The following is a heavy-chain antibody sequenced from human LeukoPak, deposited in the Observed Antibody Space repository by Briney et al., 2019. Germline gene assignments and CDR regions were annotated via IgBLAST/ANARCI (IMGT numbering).Heavy chain of an antibody. D-gene: IGHD2-2*01. J-gene: IGHJ4*02. CDR1: GGSISSGGYY. Sequence: SQTLSLTCSVSGGSISSGGYYWSWIRQHPGQGLEWIGCSYYRGRTYYNPSLRSRLTISLDTSQNQLSLEVRSVTAADTAVYYCAREGYCSTTSYCYFDSWGQGTLVTVSS. CDR2: SYYRGRT. CDR3: AREGYCSTTSYCYFDS. V-gene: IGHV4-31*03.